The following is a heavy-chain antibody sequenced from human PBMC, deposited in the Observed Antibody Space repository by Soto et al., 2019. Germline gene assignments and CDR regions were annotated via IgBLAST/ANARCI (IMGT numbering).Heavy chain of an antibody. J-gene: IGHJ6*02. CDR1: GGSISSYY. Sequence: PSETLSLTCTVSGGSISSYYWSWIRQPPGKGLEWIGYIYYSGSTNYNPSLKSRVTISVDTSKNQFSLKLSSVTAADTAVYYCARGGHNCSGGSCYSQAYYYGMDVWGQGTTVTVSS. CDR2: IYYSGST. CDR3: ARGGHNCSGGSCYSQAYYYGMDV. D-gene: IGHD2-15*01. V-gene: IGHV4-59*08.